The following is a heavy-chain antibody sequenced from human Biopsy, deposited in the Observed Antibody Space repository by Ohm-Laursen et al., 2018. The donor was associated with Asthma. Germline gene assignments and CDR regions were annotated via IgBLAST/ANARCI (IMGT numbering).Heavy chain of an antibody. V-gene: IGHV3-7*01. J-gene: IGHJ3*02. D-gene: IGHD1-1*01. CDR2: IKQDGSEK. CDR1: GFTFSSYW. Sequence: SLRLSCAASGFTFSSYWMSWVRQAPGKGLEWVANIKQDGSEKYYVDSVKGRFTISRDNAKNTLDLQMNSLREEDTAVYYCVRDGTDDAFDIWGQGTVVSVSS. CDR3: VRDGTDDAFDI.